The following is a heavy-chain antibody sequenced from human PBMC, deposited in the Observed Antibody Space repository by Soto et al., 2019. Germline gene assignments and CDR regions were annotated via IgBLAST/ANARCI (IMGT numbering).Heavy chain of an antibody. CDR2: IHPSGIT. J-gene: IGHJ5*02. V-gene: IGHV4-34*02. CDR1: DGSLSDDY. D-gene: IGHD1-1*01. Sequence: QLQLQQWGAGLLKPSETLSLTCSEYDGSLSDDYYTWTRQSPGKGLEWMGEIHPSGITYYNPFLKTRVTLPQDAAKKPFSLNLISVTAADTGEYYCSRGNDAYKGGRTWGKGTLVTVSS. CDR3: SRGNDAYKGGRT.